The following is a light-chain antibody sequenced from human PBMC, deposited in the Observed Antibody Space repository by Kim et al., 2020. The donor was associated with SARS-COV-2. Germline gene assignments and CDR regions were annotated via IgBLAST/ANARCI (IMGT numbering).Light chain of an antibody. CDR2: DTG. Sequence: QAVVTQEPSLTVSPGETVTLTCASSTGAVTPTHYPYWFQKKPGEVPRTLIFDTGSRHSWTPARFSGSLSGDKAVLTLAGAQPEDEGDYYCLLSFSGIRVFGGGTKVTVL. V-gene: IGLV7-46*01. CDR1: TGAVTPTHY. CDR3: LLSFSGIRV. J-gene: IGLJ6*01.